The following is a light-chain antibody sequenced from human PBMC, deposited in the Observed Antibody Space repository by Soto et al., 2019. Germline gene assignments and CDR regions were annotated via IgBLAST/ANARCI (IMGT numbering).Light chain of an antibody. Sequence: EIVLTQSPGTLSLSPGERATLSCRASQSVSSSYLAWYQQKPGQAPRLLIYGASSRATGIPDRFSGSGSGTDFTLTISRLEPEDFAVYYCQQYGRSSMYTFGQGTKLETK. CDR2: GAS. CDR3: QQYGRSSMYT. CDR1: QSVSSSY. V-gene: IGKV3-20*01. J-gene: IGKJ2*01.